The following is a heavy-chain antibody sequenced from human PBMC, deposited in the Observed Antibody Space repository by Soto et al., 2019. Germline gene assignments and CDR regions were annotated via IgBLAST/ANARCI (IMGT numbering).Heavy chain of an antibody. V-gene: IGHV1-2*02. Sequence: QVQLVQSGAEVKKPGASVKVSCKASGYTFTGYYMHWVRQAPGQGLEWMGWINPNSGGTNYAQKFQGRVTMTRDTSISTAYMELSRLRSDDTAVYYCARDGGSGSWYTTVNWFDPWGQGTLVTVSS. CDR3: ARDGGSGSWYTTVNWFDP. D-gene: IGHD6-13*01. CDR2: INPNSGGT. CDR1: GYTFTGYY. J-gene: IGHJ5*02.